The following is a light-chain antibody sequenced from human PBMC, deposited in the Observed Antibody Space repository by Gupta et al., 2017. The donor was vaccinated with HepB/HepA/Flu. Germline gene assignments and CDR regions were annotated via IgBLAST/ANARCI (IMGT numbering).Light chain of an antibody. CDR2: KAS. J-gene: IGKJ4*01. V-gene: IGKV1-5*03. Sequence: DIQMTQSPSTLSASVGDRVTITCRASQTINSWLAWYQQKPGKAPNLLIYKASSLESGVPSMFSGSGSGTEFTLTISSLQPDDFATYYCQQYNSYPLTFGGGTKVEIK. CDR1: QTINSW. CDR3: QQYNSYPLT.